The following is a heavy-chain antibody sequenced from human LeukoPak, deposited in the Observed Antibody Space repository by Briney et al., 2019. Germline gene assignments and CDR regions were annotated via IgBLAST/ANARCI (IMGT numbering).Heavy chain of an antibody. D-gene: IGHD3-22*01. Sequence: GASVKVSCKASGYTFTSYDINWVRQATGQGLEWMGWMNPNSGNTGYAQKFQGRVTTTRNTSISTAYMELSSLRSEDTAVYYCARAVGVITSDYYGMDVWGQGTTVTVSS. CDR2: MNPNSGNT. J-gene: IGHJ6*02. CDR1: GYTFTSYD. CDR3: ARAVGVITSDYYGMDV. V-gene: IGHV1-8*01.